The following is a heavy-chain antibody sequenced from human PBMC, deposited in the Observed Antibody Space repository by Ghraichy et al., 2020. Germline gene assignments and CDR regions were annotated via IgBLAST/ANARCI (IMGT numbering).Heavy chain of an antibody. D-gene: IGHD3-10*01. Sequence: GGSLRLSCAASGFTFSTHASSYGMHWVRQAPGKGLEWVAAIWFDGSKKYYADSVKGRLTISRDDSKNTLFLQMHSLRAEDTALYYCARESSGNNYGFFDLCGHGTLVTVSP. CDR1: GFTFSTHASSYG. CDR2: IWFDGSKK. J-gene: IGHJ4*01. V-gene: IGHV3-33*01. CDR3: ARESSGNNYGFFDL.